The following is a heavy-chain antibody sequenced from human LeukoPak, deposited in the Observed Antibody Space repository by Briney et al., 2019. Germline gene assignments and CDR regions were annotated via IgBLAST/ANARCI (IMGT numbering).Heavy chain of an antibody. V-gene: IGHV3-21*03. CDR2: IISSGSYI. J-gene: IGHJ4*02. CDR3: ARDFGGCCSSSNCYLGHLDY. CDR1: GFTFSSYT. Sequence: PGGSLRLSCAASGFTFSSYTMNWVRQAPGKGLEWVSSIISSGSYIYYADSVKGRFTISRDNAKNSLYLQMNSLRAEDTAVYYCARDFGGCCSSSNCYLGHLDYWGQGTLVTVSS. D-gene: IGHD2-2*01.